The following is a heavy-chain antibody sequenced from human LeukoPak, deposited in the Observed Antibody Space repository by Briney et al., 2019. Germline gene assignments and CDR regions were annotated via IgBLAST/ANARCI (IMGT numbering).Heavy chain of an antibody. J-gene: IGHJ5*02. CDR1: GFTFDDFP. Sequence: GRSLRLSCAASGFTFDDFPMHWVRQAPGKGLEWVSGIDWKSDVIGYADSVKGRFSISRDNAKNSLYLQMNSLRPEDTAFYYCAKSESAAGGRFDPWGQGTLVTVSS. V-gene: IGHV3-9*01. D-gene: IGHD6-19*01. CDR2: IDWKSDVI. CDR3: AKSESAAGGRFDP.